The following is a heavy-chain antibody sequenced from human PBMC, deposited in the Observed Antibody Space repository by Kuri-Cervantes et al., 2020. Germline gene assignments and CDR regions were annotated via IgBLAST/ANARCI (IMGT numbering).Heavy chain of an antibody. V-gene: IGHV4-34*01. CDR1: GGSFSGYY. CDR3: ARDPGE. CDR2: IYHSGST. D-gene: IGHD3-16*01. J-gene: IGHJ4*02. Sequence: SETLSLTCAVYGGSFSGYYWSWIRQPPGKGLEWIGYIYHSGSTYYNPSLKSRVTISVDTSKNQFSLKLRSVTAADTAVYYCARDPGEWGQGTLVTVSS.